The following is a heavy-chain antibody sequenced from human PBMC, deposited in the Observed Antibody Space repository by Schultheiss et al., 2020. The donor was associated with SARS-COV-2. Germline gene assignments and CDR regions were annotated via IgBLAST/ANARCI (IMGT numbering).Heavy chain of an antibody. J-gene: IGHJ4*02. CDR1: GFTFSSYG. CDR2: IWYDGSNK. CDR3: AKGRRGQWLYLDY. V-gene: IGHV3-33*06. Sequence: GGSLRLSCAASGFTFSSYGMHWVRQAPGKGLEWVAVIWYDGSNKYYADSVKGRFTISRDYSKNTLYLQMNSLRAEDTAVYYCAKGRRGQWLYLDYWGQGTLVTVSS. D-gene: IGHD6-19*01.